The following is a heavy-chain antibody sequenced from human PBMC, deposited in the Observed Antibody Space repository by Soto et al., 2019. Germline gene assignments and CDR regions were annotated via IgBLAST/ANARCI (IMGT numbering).Heavy chain of an antibody. J-gene: IGHJ6*02. CDR3: ARMYGDSALSGNYYGMDV. CDR1: GFTFSSYS. Sequence: EVQLVESGGGLVKPGGSLRLSCAASGFTFSSYSMNWARQAPGKGLEWVSSISSSSSYIYFADSVKGRFTISRDNAKNSLYLQRNGLRAEAPAVDYCARMYGDSALSGNYYGMDVWGQGTTVTVSS. CDR2: ISSSSSYI. D-gene: IGHD4-17*01. V-gene: IGHV3-21*03.